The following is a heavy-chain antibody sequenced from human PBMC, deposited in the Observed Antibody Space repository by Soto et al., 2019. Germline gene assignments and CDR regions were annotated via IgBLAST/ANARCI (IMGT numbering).Heavy chain of an antibody. CDR3: ARGGQLYSSGWAAVSP. V-gene: IGHV4-4*07. J-gene: IGHJ5*02. D-gene: IGHD6-19*01. CDR2: IDNSGNT. CDR1: DGSISTYF. Sequence: PSETLSLTCTVSDGSISTYFCNWIRQPAGKGLEWIGRIDNSGNTNYNPSLKSRVTMSADTSRNQFSLKLNSVTAADTAVYYCARGGQLYSSGWAAVSPWGQGTLVTVSS.